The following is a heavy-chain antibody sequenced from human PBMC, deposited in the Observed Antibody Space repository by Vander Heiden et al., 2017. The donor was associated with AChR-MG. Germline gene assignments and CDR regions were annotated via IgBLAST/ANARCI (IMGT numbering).Heavy chain of an antibody. V-gene: IGHV4-59*01. CDR3: SRDRLNYYDSSGHDFDI. D-gene: IGHD3-22*01. CDR1: GGSISGFY. CDR2: IYYSGTT. J-gene: IGHJ3*02. Sequence: QVQLRESGPGLVKPSETLSLTCSVSGGSISGFYWRWIRQPPGQELEWLGYIYYSGTTNYNPSLKSRVTISLNTSKNQYSLKLSSVTAADTAVYYCSRDRLNYYDSSGHDFDIWGQGTMVTVSS.